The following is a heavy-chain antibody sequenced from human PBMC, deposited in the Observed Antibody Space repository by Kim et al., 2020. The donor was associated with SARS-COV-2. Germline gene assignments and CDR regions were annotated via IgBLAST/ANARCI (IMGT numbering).Heavy chain of an antibody. CDR2: IKSKTDGGTT. CDR3: TTLLRYFDWLAVNYYYYGMDV. D-gene: IGHD3-9*01. CDR1: GFTFSNAW. J-gene: IGHJ6*02. V-gene: IGHV3-15*01. Sequence: GGSLRLSCAASGFTFSNAWMSWVRQAPGKGLEWVGRIKSKTDGGTTDYAAPVKGRFTISRDDSKNTLNLQMNSLKTEDTAVYYCTTLLRYFDWLAVNYYYYGMDVWGQGTTVPVPS.